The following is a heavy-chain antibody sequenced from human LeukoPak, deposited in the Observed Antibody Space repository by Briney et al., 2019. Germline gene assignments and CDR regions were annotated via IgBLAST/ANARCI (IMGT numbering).Heavy chain of an antibody. V-gene: IGHV4-39*07. D-gene: IGHD6-19*01. CDR2: IYYSGST. CDR1: GGSISSSSYY. Sequence: SETLSLTCTVSGGSISSSSYYWGWIRQPPGKGLEWIGSIYYSGSTYYNPSLKSRVTISVDTSKNQFSLKLSSVTAADTAVYYCARGYSSGPYYFDYWGQGTLVTVSS. CDR3: ARGYSSGPYYFDY. J-gene: IGHJ4*02.